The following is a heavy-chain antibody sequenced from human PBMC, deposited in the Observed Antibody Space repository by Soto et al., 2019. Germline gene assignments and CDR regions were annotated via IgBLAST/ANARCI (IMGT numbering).Heavy chain of an antibody. D-gene: IGHD6-13*01. CDR1: GFTFSSYA. CDR2: ISGSGGST. CDR3: AKDSRIIAAASDAFDI. J-gene: IGHJ3*02. Sequence: GGSLRLSCAASGFTFSSYAMSWVRQAPGKGLEWVSAISGSGGSTYYADSVKGRFTISRDNSKNTLYLQMNSLRAEDTAVYYCAKDSRIIAAASDAFDIWGQGTMVTVSS. V-gene: IGHV3-23*01.